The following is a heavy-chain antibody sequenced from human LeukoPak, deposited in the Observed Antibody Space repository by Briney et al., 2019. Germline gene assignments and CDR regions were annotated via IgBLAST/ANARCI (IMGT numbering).Heavy chain of an antibody. Sequence: GASVKVSCKASGGTFSSYTISWVRQAPGQGLEWMGRIIPILGIANYAQKFQGRVTITPDKSTSTASMELSSLRSEDTAVYYSASHSPRIAAAGGAYAFDIWGQGTMVTVSS. D-gene: IGHD6-13*01. CDR3: ASHSPRIAAAGGAYAFDI. J-gene: IGHJ3*02. CDR2: IIPILGIA. CDR1: GGTFSSYT. V-gene: IGHV1-69*02.